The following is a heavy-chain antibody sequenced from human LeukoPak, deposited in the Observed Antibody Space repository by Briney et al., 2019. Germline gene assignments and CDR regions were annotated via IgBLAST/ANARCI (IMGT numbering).Heavy chain of an antibody. CDR3: ARSFSSGWYPW. Sequence: ESGPALVKPTQTLTLTCTFSGFSLSTDAMRVSWIRQPPGKALEWLARIDGDDDKFYSTSLKTRLTISKDTSKNQVVLTMTNMDPVDTATYYCARSFSSGWYPWWGQGTLVTVSS. J-gene: IGHJ4*02. CDR2: IDGDDDK. V-gene: IGHV2-70*04. CDR1: GFSLSTDAMR. D-gene: IGHD6-19*01.